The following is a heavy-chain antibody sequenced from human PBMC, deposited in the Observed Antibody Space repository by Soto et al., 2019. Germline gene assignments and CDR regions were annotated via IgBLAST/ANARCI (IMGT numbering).Heavy chain of an antibody. CDR2: IIPIFGTA. D-gene: IGHD3-22*01. Sequence: SVKVSCKASGGTFSSYAISWVRQALGQGLEWMGGIIPIFGTANYAQKFQGRVTITADESTSTAYMELSSLRSEDTAVYYCARAPGGDDSSGYYYFGAFDIWGQGTMVTVSS. J-gene: IGHJ3*02. V-gene: IGHV1-69*13. CDR3: ARAPGGDDSSGYYYFGAFDI. CDR1: GGTFSSYA.